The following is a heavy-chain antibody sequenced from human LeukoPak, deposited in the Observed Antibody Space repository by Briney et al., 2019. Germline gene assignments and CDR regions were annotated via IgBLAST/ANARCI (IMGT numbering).Heavy chain of an antibody. J-gene: IGHJ6*03. V-gene: IGHV3-23*01. D-gene: IGHD2-15*01. CDR2: ISGSGGST. Sequence: SGGSLRLSCAASGFTFSSYAMSWVRQAPGKGLEWVSAISGSGGSTYYADSVKGRFTISRDNSKNTLYLQMNSLRAEDTAVYYCAKDGCGGSCYHPSYYMDVWGKGTTVTVSS. CDR1: GFTFSSYA. CDR3: AKDGCGGSCYHPSYYMDV.